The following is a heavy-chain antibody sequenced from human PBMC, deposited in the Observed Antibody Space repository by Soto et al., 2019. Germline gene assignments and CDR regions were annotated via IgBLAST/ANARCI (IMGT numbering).Heavy chain of an antibody. CDR1: GFTVGLNF. V-gene: IGHV3-53*05. D-gene: IGHD1-1*01. CDR2: INAGGTT. J-gene: IGHJ6*02. Sequence: LRLSCAASGFTVGLNFMTWVRQAPGKGLEWVSVINAGGTTYYADSVKGRFTISRDNSKNTLYLQMNSLRAEDTAVYYCARGYGPTHLPNYYGMDVWGQGTTVTVSS. CDR3: ARGYGPTHLPNYYGMDV.